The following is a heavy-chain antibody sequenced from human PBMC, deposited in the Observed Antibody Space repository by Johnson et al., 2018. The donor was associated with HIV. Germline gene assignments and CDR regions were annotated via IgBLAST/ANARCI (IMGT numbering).Heavy chain of an antibody. D-gene: IGHD3-16*01. CDR1: GFTFSSYA. CDR3: ARDGNGIWGNAAFDV. J-gene: IGHJ3*01. V-gene: IGHV3-30*04. Sequence: QVQLVESGGGVVQPGRSLRLSCAASGFTFSSYAMHWVRQAPGKGLEWVAVISYDGSNKYYADSVRGRFTISRDNSKNTLYLQMNSLRAEDTVVYYCARDGNGIWGNAAFDVWGQGTMVTVSS. CDR2: ISYDGSNK.